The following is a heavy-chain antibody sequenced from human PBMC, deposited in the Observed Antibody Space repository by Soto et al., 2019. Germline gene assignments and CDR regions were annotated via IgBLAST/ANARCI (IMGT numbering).Heavy chain of an antibody. Sequence: ASVKVSCKASGYTFTSYAMHWVRQAPGQRLEWMGWINTGNGNTKYSQKFQGRVTITRDTSASTAYMELSSLRSEDTAVYYCARGLGLYYFDYWGQGTLVTVSS. V-gene: IGHV1-3*04. CDR2: INTGNGNT. J-gene: IGHJ4*02. CDR1: GYTFTSYA. D-gene: IGHD1-26*01. CDR3: ARGLGLYYFDY.